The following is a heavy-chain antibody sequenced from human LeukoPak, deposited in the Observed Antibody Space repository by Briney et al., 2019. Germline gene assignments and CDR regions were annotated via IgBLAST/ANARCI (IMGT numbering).Heavy chain of an antibody. D-gene: IGHD2-2*01. CDR1: GYSISSGYY. CDR2: IYHSGST. V-gene: IGHV4-38-2*01. J-gene: IGHJ4*02. CDR3: ASKGSSTSCCPKDY. Sequence: SETLSLTCAVSGYSISSGYYWGWIRPPPGKGLEWIGSIYHSGSTYYNPSLKSRVTISVDTSKNQFSLKLSSVTAADTAVYYCASKGSSTSCCPKDYWGQGTLVTVPS.